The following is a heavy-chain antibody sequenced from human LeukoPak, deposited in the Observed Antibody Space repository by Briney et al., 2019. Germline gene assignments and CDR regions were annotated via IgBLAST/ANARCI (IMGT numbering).Heavy chain of an antibody. CDR1: GYTFSDYG. J-gene: IGHJ5*02. Sequence: ASVKVSCKASGYTFSDYGITWVRQAPGQGLEWMGRIGGHNDNAKYAQIVQGRVTMTTDTSTSTAYMELRSLRSDDTAVYYCARTKYNILTDYYNGDNWFDLWGQGTLVTVSS. D-gene: IGHD3-9*01. CDR3: ARTKYNILTDYYNGDNWFDL. V-gene: IGHV1-18*01. CDR2: IGGHNDNA.